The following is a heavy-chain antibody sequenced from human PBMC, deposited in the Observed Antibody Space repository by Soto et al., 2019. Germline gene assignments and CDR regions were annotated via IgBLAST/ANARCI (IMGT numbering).Heavy chain of an antibody. J-gene: IGHJ6*03. CDR2: INHSGST. CDR1: GGSFSGYY. D-gene: IGHD2-2*02. V-gene: IGHV4-34*01. Sequence: QVQLQQWGAGLLKPSETLSLTCAVYGGSFSGYYWSWIRQPPGKGLEWIGEINHSGSTNYNPSLKSRVTISVDTSKNQFSLKLSSVTAADTAVYYCASSGYCSSTSCYNGMSSYYMDVWGKGTTVTVSS. CDR3: ASSGYCSSTSCYNGMSSYYMDV.